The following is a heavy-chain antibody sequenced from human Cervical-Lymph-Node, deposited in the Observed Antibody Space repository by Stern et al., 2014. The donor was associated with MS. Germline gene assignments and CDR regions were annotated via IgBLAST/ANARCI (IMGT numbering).Heavy chain of an antibody. CDR2: TYYRGNS. CDR1: GGSSSTFY. J-gene: IGHJ4*02. V-gene: IGHV4-59*03. Sequence: VQLLESGPGLERPSETLSLTCPASGGSSSTFYWSWIRQAPGKGLEWIGYTYYRGNSNYNPSLRGRVTISAATSKSQFSLKLHSVTAADTAVYYCSSSGYNGVDDYFDYWGQGTLVTVSS. D-gene: IGHD3-22*01. CDR3: SSSGYNGVDDYFDY.